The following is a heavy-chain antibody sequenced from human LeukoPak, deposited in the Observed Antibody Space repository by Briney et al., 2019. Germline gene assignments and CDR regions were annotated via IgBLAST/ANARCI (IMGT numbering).Heavy chain of an antibody. Sequence: ASVKVSCKASGYTFTSYGISWVRQAPGQGLEWMGWISAYNGNTNYAQKLQGRVTMTTDTSTSTAYMELRSLRSDDTAVYYCAREEPSYRSNYYYYYGMDVWAKGPRSPSP. D-gene: IGHD1-26*01. CDR1: GYTFTSYG. V-gene: IGHV1-18*01. CDR3: AREEPSYRSNYYYYYGMDV. J-gene: IGHJ6*02. CDR2: ISAYNGNT.